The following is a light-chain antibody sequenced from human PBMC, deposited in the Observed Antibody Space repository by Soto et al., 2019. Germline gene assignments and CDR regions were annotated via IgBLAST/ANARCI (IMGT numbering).Light chain of an antibody. V-gene: IGLV4-69*01. Sequence: QPVLTQSPSASASLGASVKLTCTLSSGHSSYAIAWHQQQPEKGPRYLMKLNSDGSHSKGDGIPDRFSGSSSGAERYLTISRLQADDEADYHCQTWGTGIVVFGGGTKLTVL. CDR3: QTWGTGIVV. CDR2: LNSDGSH. CDR1: SGHSSYA. J-gene: IGLJ2*01.